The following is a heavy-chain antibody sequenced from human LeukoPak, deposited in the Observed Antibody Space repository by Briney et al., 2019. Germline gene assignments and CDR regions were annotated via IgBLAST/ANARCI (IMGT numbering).Heavy chain of an antibody. V-gene: IGHV4-34*01. J-gene: IGHJ5*02. D-gene: IGHD6-13*01. CDR2: INHSGST. CDR3: ARRRRIAAAPWGGGWFDP. CDR1: GGSFSGYY. Sequence: SETLSLTCAVYGGSFSGYYWSWIRQPPGKGLEWIGEINHSGSTNYNPSLKSRVTISVDTSKNQFSLKLSSVTAADTAVYYCARRRRIAAAPWGGGWFDPWGQGTPVTVSS.